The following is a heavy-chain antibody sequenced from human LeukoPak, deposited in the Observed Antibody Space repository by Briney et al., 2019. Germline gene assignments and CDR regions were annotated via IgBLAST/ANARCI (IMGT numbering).Heavy chain of an antibody. J-gene: IGHJ2*01. V-gene: IGHV4-59*08. Sequence: SETLSLTCTVSGGSIVSYYWSWIRQPPGKGLEWIGYIYYTGSTNYNPSLKSRVTISVDTSKNQFSLKLSPVTAADTAVYYCARYLAAGYFDLWGRGTLVTVSS. CDR2: IYYTGST. D-gene: IGHD6-25*01. CDR1: GGSIVSYY. CDR3: ARYLAAGYFDL.